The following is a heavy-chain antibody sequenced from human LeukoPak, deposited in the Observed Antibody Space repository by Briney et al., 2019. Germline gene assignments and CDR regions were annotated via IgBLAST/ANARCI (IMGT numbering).Heavy chain of an antibody. CDR2: ISSSSSYI. J-gene: IGHJ4*02. V-gene: IGHV3-21*01. CDR3: ARAYLAVAGTFSTNY. Sequence: PGGSLRLSCAASGFTFSSYEMNWVRQAPGKGLEWVSSISSSSSYIYYAGSVKGRFTISRDNAKNSLYLQMNSLRAEDTAVYYCARAYLAVAGTFSTNYWGQGTLVTVSS. D-gene: IGHD6-19*01. CDR1: GFTFSSYE.